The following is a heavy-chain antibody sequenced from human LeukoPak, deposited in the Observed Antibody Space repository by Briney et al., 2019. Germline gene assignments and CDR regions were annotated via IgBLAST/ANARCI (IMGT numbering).Heavy chain of an antibody. CDR2: INPNSGGT. CDR1: GYTFTGYY. Sequence: GASVKVSCKASGYTFTGYYTHWVRQAPGQGLEWMGWINPNSGGTKYAQKFQGRVTMTRNTSISTAYMELSSLRSEDTAVYYCARGGTTGRNWFDPWGQGTLVTVSS. V-gene: IGHV1-2*02. D-gene: IGHD1-1*01. J-gene: IGHJ5*02. CDR3: ARGGTTGRNWFDP.